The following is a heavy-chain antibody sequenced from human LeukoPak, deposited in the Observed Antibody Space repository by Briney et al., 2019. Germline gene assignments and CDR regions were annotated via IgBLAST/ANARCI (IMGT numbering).Heavy chain of an antibody. CDR2: INQDGGAK. CDR3: ARAPTTGTVDY. Sequence: GGSLRLSCAASGFIFSSYWMSWVRQAPGKGLEWVANINQDGGAKYYVDSLKGRFTISRDNIEKSLYLQLNSLTADDTAVYFCARAPTTGTVDYWGQGTLVTVSS. D-gene: IGHD1-1*01. V-gene: IGHV3-7*01. CDR1: GFIFSSYW. J-gene: IGHJ4*02.